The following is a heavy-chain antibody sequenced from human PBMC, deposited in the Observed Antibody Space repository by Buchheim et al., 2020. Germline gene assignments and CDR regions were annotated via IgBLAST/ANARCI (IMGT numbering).Heavy chain of an antibody. CDR3: ARGKGSSSWYRGNWVDP. V-gene: IGHV4-34*01. J-gene: IGHJ5*02. Sequence: QVQLQQWGAGLLKPSETLSLTCAVYGGSFSGYYWSWIRQPPGKGLEWIGEINHSGSTNYNPSLKSRVPISVDTSKNQFSLKLSAVTAADTAVYYWARGKGSSSWYRGNWVDPWGQGTL. D-gene: IGHD6-13*01. CDR1: GGSFSGYY. CDR2: INHSGST.